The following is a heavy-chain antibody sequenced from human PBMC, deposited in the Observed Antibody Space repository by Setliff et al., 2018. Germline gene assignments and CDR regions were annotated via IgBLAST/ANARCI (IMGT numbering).Heavy chain of an antibody. CDR1: GGSFSGYY. CDR2: INHSGST. Sequence: PSETLSLTCAVYGGSFSGYYWSWIRQPPGKGLEWIGEINHSGSTNYNPSLKSRVTMSVDTSKNQFSLKLSSVTAADTAVYYCAREAGGMVDYWGQGTLVTVSS. D-gene: IGHD3-16*01. CDR3: AREAGGMVDY. V-gene: IGHV4-34*01. J-gene: IGHJ4*02.